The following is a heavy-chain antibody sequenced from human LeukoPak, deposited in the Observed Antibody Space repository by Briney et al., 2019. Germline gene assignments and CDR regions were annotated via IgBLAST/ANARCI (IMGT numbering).Heavy chain of an antibody. CDR2: ISYDGSNK. CDR3: ARDRSCTGGSCYMDV. D-gene: IGHD2-15*01. Sequence: GGSLRLSCAASGFTFSSYRMHWVRQAPGKGLEWVAVISYDGSNKYYADSVKGRFTISRDNSKNTLSLQMSSLRVEDTAVYYCARDRSCTGGSCYMDVWGRGTTVTVSS. CDR1: GFTFSSYR. J-gene: IGHJ6*03. V-gene: IGHV3-30*03.